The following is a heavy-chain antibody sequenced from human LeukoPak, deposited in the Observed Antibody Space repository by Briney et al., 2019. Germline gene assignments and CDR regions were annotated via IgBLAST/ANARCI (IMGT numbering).Heavy chain of an antibody. CDR1: GGSISSYY. D-gene: IGHD2-15*01. V-gene: IGHV4-59*08. J-gene: IGHJ4*02. CDR3: ARLPYCSGGSCRDY. CDR2: IYYSGST. Sequence: SETLSLTCTVSGGSISSYYWSWIRQPPGKGLEWIGYIYYSGSTNYNPSLKSRVTISVDTSKNQFSLKLSSVTAADTAVYYCARLPYCSGGSCRDYWGRGTLVTVSS.